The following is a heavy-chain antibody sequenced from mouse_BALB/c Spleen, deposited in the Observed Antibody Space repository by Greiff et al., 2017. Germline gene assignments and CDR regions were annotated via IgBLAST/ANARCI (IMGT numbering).Heavy chain of an antibody. J-gene: IGHJ3*01. V-gene: IGHV1-7*01. CDR1: GYTFTSYW. D-gene: IGHD2-3*01. CDR3: ARWEDGYPFAY. Sequence: QVQLQQSGAELAKPGASVKMSCKASGYTFTSYWMHWVKQRPGQGLEWIGYINPSTGYTEYNQKFKDKATLTADKSSSTAYMQLSSLTSEDSAVYYCARWEDGYPFAYWGQGTLVTVSA. CDR2: INPSTGYT.